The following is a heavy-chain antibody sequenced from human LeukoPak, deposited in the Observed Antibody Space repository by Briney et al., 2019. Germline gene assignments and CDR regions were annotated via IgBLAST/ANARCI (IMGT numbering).Heavy chain of an antibody. V-gene: IGHV3-21*01. CDR2: ISSSSSYI. D-gene: IGHD6-19*01. J-gene: IGHJ4*02. CDR1: GFTFSGYS. Sequence: GGSLRLSCAASGFTFSGYSMNWVRQAPGKGLEWVSSISSSSSYIYYADSVKGRFTISRDNAKNSLYLQMNSLRAEDTAVYYCARGVEQWQLFDYWGQGTLVTVSS. CDR3: ARGVEQWQLFDY.